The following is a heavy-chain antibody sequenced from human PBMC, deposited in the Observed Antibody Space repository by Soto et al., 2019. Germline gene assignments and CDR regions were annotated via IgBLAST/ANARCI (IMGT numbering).Heavy chain of an antibody. V-gene: IGHV5-10-1*01. D-gene: IGHD3-22*01. CDR2: IDPSDSQT. CDR1: GYSFAGYW. CDR3: ARQIYDSDTGPNFQYYFDT. Sequence: VESRKISGKGSGYSFAGYWITWVRQKPGKGLEWMGRIDPSDSQTYYSPSFRGHVTISVTKSITTVFLQWSSLRASDTAMYYCARQIYDSDTGPNFQYYFDTWGQGTPVTVSS. J-gene: IGHJ4*01.